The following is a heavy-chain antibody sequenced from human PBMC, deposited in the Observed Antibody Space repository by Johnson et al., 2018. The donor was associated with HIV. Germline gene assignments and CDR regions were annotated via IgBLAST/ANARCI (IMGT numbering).Heavy chain of an antibody. CDR3: ARRVEGRRSANDAFDI. J-gene: IGHJ3*02. CDR2: IWYDGSNK. Sequence: ESGGGVVQPGRSLRLSCAAFGFTFSSSGIHWVRQAPGKGLEWVAVIWYDGSNKYYADSVKGRFTISRDNAKNSLYLQMNSLRAEDTAVYYCARRVEGRRSANDAFDIWGQGTMVTVSS. D-gene: IGHD1-1*01. V-gene: IGHV3-33*01. CDR1: GFTFSSSG.